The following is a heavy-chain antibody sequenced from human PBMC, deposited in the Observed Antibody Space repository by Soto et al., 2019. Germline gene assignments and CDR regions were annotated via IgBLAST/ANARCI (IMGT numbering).Heavy chain of an antibody. V-gene: IGHV1-18*01. CDR2: ISAYNGNT. J-gene: IGHJ6*02. Sequence: ASVKVSCKASGYTFTSYGISWVRQAPGQGLEWMGWISAYNGNTNYAQKLQGRVTMTTDTSTSTAYMELRSLRSDDTAVYYCARDPVTKLRYFDWAYYGMDVWGQGTTVTVSS. CDR1: GYTFTSYG. D-gene: IGHD3-9*01. CDR3: ARDPVTKLRYFDWAYYGMDV.